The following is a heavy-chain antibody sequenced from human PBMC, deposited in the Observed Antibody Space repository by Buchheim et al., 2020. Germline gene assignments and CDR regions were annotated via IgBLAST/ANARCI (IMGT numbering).Heavy chain of an antibody. CDR2: ISYDGSNK. CDR1: GFTFSSYG. CDR3: AKVTSGSYFDY. J-gene: IGHJ4*02. D-gene: IGHD1-26*01. Sequence: QVQLVESGGGVVQPGRSLRLSCAASGFTFSSYGMHWVRQAPGKGLEWVAVISYDGSNKYYADSVKGRFTISRDNSKNTLYLQMNSLRAEDTAVYYCAKVTSGSYFDYWGQGTL. V-gene: IGHV3-30*18.